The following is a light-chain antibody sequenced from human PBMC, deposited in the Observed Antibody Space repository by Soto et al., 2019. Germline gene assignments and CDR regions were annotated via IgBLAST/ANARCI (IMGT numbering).Light chain of an antibody. CDR1: SSDVGGYNY. CDR2: DVS. J-gene: IGLJ1*01. Sequence: QSVLTQPDSVSGSPLQSITISCTGTSSDVGGYNYVSWYQQHPGKAPKLMIYDVSNRPSGVSNRFSGSKSGNTASLTISGLQAEDEADYYCSSYTSSSTVFGTGTKVTVL. V-gene: IGLV2-14*01. CDR3: SSYTSSSTV.